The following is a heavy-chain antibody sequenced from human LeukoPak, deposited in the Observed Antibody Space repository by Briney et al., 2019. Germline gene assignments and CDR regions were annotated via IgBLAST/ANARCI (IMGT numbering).Heavy chain of an antibody. CDR3: ARVVGRSSSFNWYFDL. V-gene: IGHV4-34*01. Sequence: PSETLSLTCAVYGGSFSGYYWSWIRQPPGKGLEWIGEINHNGSTNYNPSLKSRVTISVDTSKNQFSLKLSSVTAADTAVYYCARVVGRSSSFNWYFDLWGRGTLVTVSS. D-gene: IGHD1-26*01. J-gene: IGHJ2*01. CDR2: INHNGST. CDR1: GGSFSGYY.